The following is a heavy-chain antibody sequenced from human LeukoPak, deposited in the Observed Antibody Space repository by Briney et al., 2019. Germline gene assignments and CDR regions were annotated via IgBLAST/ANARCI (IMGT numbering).Heavy chain of an antibody. Sequence: PGGSLRLSCEASGFTFSNYAMNWVRQTPGKGLEWVSSITSYRRDAYYADSVKGRFIISRDNSKNTLYLQMNSLRAEDTAVYYCARPMTTVVTLGHFDYWGQGTLVTVSS. D-gene: IGHD4-23*01. CDR3: ARPMTTVVTLGHFDY. CDR2: ITSYRRDA. CDR1: GFTFSNYA. V-gene: IGHV3-23*01. J-gene: IGHJ4*02.